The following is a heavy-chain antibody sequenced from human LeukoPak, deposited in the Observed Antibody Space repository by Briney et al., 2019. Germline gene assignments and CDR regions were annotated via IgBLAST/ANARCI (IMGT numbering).Heavy chain of an antibody. CDR3: ARLPRSARPPPYYFDY. CDR1: GYSISSGYY. Sequence: SETLSLPCTVSGYSISSGYYWGWIRQPPGKGLEWIGSIYHSGSTYYNPSLKSRVTISVDTSKNQFSLKLSSVTAADTAVYYCARLPRSARPPPYYFDYWGQGTLVTVSS. D-gene: IGHD6-6*01. CDR2: IYHSGST. J-gene: IGHJ4*02. V-gene: IGHV4-38-2*02.